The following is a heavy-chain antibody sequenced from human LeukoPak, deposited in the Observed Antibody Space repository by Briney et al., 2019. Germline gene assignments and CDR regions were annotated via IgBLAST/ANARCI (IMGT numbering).Heavy chain of an antibody. V-gene: IGHV4-59*08. CDR1: GGSISSYY. Sequence: SETLSLTCTVSGGSISSYYWSWLRQPPGKGLEWIGYIYYSGSTNYNPSLKSRVTISVDTSKNQFSLKLSSVTAADTAVYYCASRGVGATSHFDYWGQGTLVTVSS. CDR2: IYYSGST. CDR3: ASRGVGATSHFDY. J-gene: IGHJ4*02. D-gene: IGHD1-26*01.